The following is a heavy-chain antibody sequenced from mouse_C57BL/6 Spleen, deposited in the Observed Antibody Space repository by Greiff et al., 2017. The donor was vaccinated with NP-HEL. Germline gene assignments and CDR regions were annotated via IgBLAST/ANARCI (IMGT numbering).Heavy chain of an antibody. CDR2: IDPSDSET. V-gene: IGHV1-52*01. CDR3: ARTSPHYYGSSYWYFDV. Sequence: VQLQQPGAELVRPGSSVKLSCKASGYTFTSYWMHWVKQRPIQGLEWIGNIDPSDSETHYNQKFKDKATLTVDKSSSTAYMQLSSLTSEDSAVYYCARTSPHYYGSSYWYFDVWGTGTTVTVSS. CDR1: GYTFTSYW. D-gene: IGHD1-1*01. J-gene: IGHJ1*03.